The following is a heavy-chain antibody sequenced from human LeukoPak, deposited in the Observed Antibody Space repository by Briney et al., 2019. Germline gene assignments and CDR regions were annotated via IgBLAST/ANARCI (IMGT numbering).Heavy chain of an antibody. Sequence: PGGSLRLSCAASGFTFSSFEMNWVRQAPGKGLEWVSYISSGIGNNKYYADSVKGRFTISRDNAKNSLYLQMNSLRAEDTAVYYCARDYAASPIPMTVDVSSGWYYYYYGMDVWGQGTTVTVSS. V-gene: IGHV3-48*03. CDR1: GFTFSSFE. CDR2: ISSGIGNNK. CDR3: ARDYAASPIPMTVDVSSGWYYYYYGMDV. D-gene: IGHD6-19*01. J-gene: IGHJ6*02.